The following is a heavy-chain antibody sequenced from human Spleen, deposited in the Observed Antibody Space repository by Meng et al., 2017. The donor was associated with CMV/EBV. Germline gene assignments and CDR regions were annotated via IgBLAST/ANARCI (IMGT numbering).Heavy chain of an antibody. CDR1: GFPFDSFA. Sequence: GGSLRLSCAVSGFPFDSFAMTWVRQAPGKGLEWVSVIYSGGTTYYADSVKGRFTISRDNSKNTLYLQMNSLRAEDTAVYYCAKAWNSAAAAGPRHYYYGMDVWGQGTTVTVSS. CDR2: IYSGGTT. CDR3: AKAWNSAAAAGPRHYYYGMDV. D-gene: IGHD6-13*01. J-gene: IGHJ6*02. V-gene: IGHV3-66*02.